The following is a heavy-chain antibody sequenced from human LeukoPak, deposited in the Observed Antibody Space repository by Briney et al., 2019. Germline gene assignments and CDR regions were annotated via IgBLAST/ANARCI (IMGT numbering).Heavy chain of an antibody. Sequence: ASVKVSCKASGYTFTSYYMHWVRQAPGQGLEWMGIINPSGSSTSYAQKFQGRVTMTRDTSTSIVYMELSSLRSEDTAVYYCARDLTMVRGDPDWFDPWGQGTLVTVSS. CDR3: ARDLTMVRGDPDWFDP. D-gene: IGHD3-10*01. CDR2: INPSGSST. CDR1: GYTFTSYY. V-gene: IGHV1-46*01. J-gene: IGHJ5*02.